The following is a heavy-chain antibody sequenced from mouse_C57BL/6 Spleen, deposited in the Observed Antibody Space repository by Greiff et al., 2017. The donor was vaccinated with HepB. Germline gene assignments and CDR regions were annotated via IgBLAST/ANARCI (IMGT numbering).Heavy chain of an antibody. J-gene: IGHJ2*01. V-gene: IGHV1-82*01. CDR1: GYAFSSSW. CDR2: IYPGDGDT. CDR3: ARSERVGYYGSSSFDY. D-gene: IGHD1-1*01. Sequence: QVQLQQSGPELVKPGASVKISCKASGYAFSSSWMNWVKQRPGKGLEWIGRIYPGDGDTNYNGKFKGKATLTADKSSSTAYMQLSSLTSEDSAVYFCARSERVGYYGSSSFDYWGQGTTLTVSS.